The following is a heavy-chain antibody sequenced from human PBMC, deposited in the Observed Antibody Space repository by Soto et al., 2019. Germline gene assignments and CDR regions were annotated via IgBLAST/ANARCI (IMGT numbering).Heavy chain of an antibody. V-gene: IGHV3-30*18. CDR2: ISYDGSNK. Sequence: GGSLRLSCAASGFTFSSYGMHWVRQAPGKGLEWVAVISYDGSNKYYADSVKGRFTISRDNSKNTLYLQMNSLRAEDTAVYYCANDNSQARAPFDYWGQGTLVTVSS. CDR1: GFTFSSYG. D-gene: IGHD1-20*01. J-gene: IGHJ4*02. CDR3: ANDNSQARAPFDY.